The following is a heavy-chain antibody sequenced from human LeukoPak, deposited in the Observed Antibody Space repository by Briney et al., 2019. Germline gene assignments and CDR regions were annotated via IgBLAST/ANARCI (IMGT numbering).Heavy chain of an antibody. CDR3: ARGRVSSSTWYSTYYYFFYMDF. J-gene: IGHJ6*03. D-gene: IGHD4-11*01. CDR1: DDSITMYY. Sequence: SETLSLTCTVSDDSITMYYWTWIRQPPGKGLEWLGYVDHTGSTKFHPSLNGRVSISSDTSNNFFSLRLRSVTAADTAVYFCARGRVSSSTWYSTYYYFFYMDFWGKGTTVTVSS. CDR2: VDHTGST. V-gene: IGHV4-59*01.